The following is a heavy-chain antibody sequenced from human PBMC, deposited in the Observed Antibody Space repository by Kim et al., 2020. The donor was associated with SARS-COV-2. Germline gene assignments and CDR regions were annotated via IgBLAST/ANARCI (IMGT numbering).Heavy chain of an antibody. Sequence: GGSLRLSCAASGFTFSSYEMNWVRQAPGKGLEWVSYISSSGSTIYYADSVKGRFTISRDNAKNSLYLQMNSLRAEDTAVYYCARRSEGEEYSSGWYDYYYYGMDVWGQGITVTVSS. J-gene: IGHJ6*02. V-gene: IGHV3-48*03. CDR2: ISSSGSTI. D-gene: IGHD6-19*01. CDR3: ARRSEGEEYSSGWYDYYYYGMDV. CDR1: GFTFSSYE.